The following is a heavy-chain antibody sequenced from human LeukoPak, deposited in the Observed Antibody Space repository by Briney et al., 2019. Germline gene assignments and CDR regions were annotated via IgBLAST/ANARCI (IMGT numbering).Heavy chain of an antibody. V-gene: IGHV4-59*11. CDR2: ISHIGTT. D-gene: IGHD4-17*01. CDR3: ARDLVTVTKGFDI. Sequence: SETLSLTCAVSGDSFSSHYWTWIRQPPGRGLEWIGYISHIGTTNYNPSLKSRVTISIDTSKNQFSLKLSSVTTADTAVYYCARDLVTVTKGFDIWGLGTMVSVSS. J-gene: IGHJ3*02. CDR1: GDSFSSHY.